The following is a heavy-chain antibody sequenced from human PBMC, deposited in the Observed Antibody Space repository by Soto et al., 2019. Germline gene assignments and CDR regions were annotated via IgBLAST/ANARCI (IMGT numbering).Heavy chain of an antibody. CDR2: ISGSGGST. V-gene: IGHV3-23*01. D-gene: IGHD6-13*01. CDR1: GFTFSSYA. Sequence: GGSLRLSCAASGFTFSSYAMSWVRQAPGKGLEWVSAISGSGGSTYYADSVKGRFTISRDNSKNTLYLQMNSLRAEDTAVYYCAKDLGSGIAAAATNWFDPWGQGTLVTVSS. J-gene: IGHJ5*02. CDR3: AKDLGSGIAAAATNWFDP.